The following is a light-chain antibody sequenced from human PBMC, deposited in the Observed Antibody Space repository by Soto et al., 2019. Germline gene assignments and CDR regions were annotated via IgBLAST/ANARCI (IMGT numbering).Light chain of an antibody. J-gene: IGLJ1*01. CDR2: EVS. Sequence: QSALTQPASVSGSPGQSITISCTGTSSDVGNYKYVSWYQQHPGKAPKLMIYEVSNRPSGVANRFSGSKSGNTASLTISGLQADYETDYYCFSYTSSGTYVFGTGTKVTVL. V-gene: IGLV2-14*01. CDR1: SSDVGNYKY. CDR3: FSYTSSGTYV.